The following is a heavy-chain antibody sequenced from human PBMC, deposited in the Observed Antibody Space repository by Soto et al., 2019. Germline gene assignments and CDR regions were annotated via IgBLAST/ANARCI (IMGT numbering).Heavy chain of an antibody. CDR2: ISGSGDYT. J-gene: IGHJ4*02. D-gene: IGHD7-27*01. CDR3: AKVWDGGHWVIDY. V-gene: IGHV3-23*01. Sequence: GGSLRLSCAASGFTFNTYAMTWVRQAPGKGLEWVSSISGSGDYTYYADSVKGRFTISRDNSKNTLYLQINSLRAEDTAIYYCAKVWDGGHWVIDYWGRGTLVTVSS. CDR1: GFTFNTYA.